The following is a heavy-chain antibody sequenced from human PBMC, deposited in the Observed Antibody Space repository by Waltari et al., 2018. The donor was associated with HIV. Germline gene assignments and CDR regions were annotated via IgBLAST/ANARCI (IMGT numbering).Heavy chain of an antibody. CDR2: INHSGTV. CDR1: GGSLTGNY. CDR3: ARWRGHFDV. Sequence: QVELQQGGGGLVLKPSVTLSLAWARSGGSLTGNYWSWIRQGPGKGPEWIGEINHSGTVNYKPSLRRRITISFDMPSNQLSLRLTSVTAADSAAYYCARWRGHFDVWGRGTLVTVS. D-gene: IGHD3-3*01. V-gene: IGHV4-34*01. J-gene: IGHJ2*01.